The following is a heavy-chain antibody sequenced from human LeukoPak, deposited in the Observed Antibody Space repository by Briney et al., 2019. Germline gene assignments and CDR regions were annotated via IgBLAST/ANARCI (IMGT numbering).Heavy chain of an antibody. D-gene: IGHD2-21*02. CDR2: MSPTGGQT. Sequence: GASVKVSCKASGYTFTTYDVNWVRQASGQGLEWMGWMSPTGGQTGYAQKFQGRVTMTRDISTGTAYMELSSLTSEDTAVYYCARGVTEGVDYWGQGTLVTVSS. V-gene: IGHV1-8*01. CDR3: ARGVTEGVDY. CDR1: GYTFTTYD. J-gene: IGHJ4*02.